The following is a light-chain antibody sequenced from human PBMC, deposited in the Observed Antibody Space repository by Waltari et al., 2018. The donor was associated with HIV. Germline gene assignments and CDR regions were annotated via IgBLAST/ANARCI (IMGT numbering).Light chain of an antibody. J-gene: IGKJ4*01. Sequence: DIQMTQSPSSLSASVGDRVTIPCRASQHISTSLNWYQQTPGKAPKLLIFGASLLQSGVPSRFTASGSGTDFTLTINSLQPEDFATYFCQQTYETVVTFGGGTKVDIK. CDR2: GAS. CDR1: QHISTS. V-gene: IGKV1-39*01. CDR3: QQTYETVVT.